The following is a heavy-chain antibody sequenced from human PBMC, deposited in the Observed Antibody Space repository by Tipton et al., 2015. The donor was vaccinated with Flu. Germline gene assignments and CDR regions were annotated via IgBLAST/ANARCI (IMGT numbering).Heavy chain of an antibody. V-gene: IGHV4-4*07. CDR3: AKSGSYLEYLQH. CDR2: IYTSGST. CDR1: GGPISSYY. D-gene: IGHD1-26*01. J-gene: IGHJ1*01. Sequence: LRLSCTVSGGPISSYYWSWIRQPAGKGLEWIGRIYTSGSTNYNPSLKSRVTMSVDTSKNQFSLKLTSVSAADTAVYYCAKSGSYLEYLQHWGQGTLVTVSS.